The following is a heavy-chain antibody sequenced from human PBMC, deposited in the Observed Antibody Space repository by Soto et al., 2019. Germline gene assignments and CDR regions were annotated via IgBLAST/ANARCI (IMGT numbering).Heavy chain of an antibody. Sequence: GGSLRLSCAGSGFTFSNYAMSWVRQAPGKGLAWVSAISGSGGSTYYADSVKGRFTISRDNSKNTLYLQMNSLRAEDTALYYCAKVPVGATGRFDYWGHGTLVTFSS. CDR2: ISGSGGST. CDR3: AKVPVGATGRFDY. J-gene: IGHJ4*01. D-gene: IGHD1-26*01. V-gene: IGHV3-23*01. CDR1: GFTFSNYA.